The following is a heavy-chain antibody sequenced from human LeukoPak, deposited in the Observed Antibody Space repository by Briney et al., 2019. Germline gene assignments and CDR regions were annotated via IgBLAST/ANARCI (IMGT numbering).Heavy chain of an antibody. CDR2: ISSSSSYI. CDR1: GFTFSSYS. CDR3: LLSQLVKSDYFDY. J-gene: IGHJ4*02. V-gene: IGHV3-21*04. Sequence: GGSLRLSCAASGFTFSSYSMNWVRQAPGKGLEWVSSISSSSSYIYYADSVKGRFTISRDNAKNSLYLQMNSLRAEDTAVYYCLLSQLVKSDYFDYWGQGTLVTVSS. D-gene: IGHD6-13*01.